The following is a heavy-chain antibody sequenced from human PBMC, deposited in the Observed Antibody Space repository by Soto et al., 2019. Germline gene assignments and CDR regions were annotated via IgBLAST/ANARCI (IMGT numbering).Heavy chain of an antibody. Sequence: PSETLSLTCAVYGGSFSGYYCTWICQPPGPGLEWIGEINHSGSTNYNPSLKSRVTISVDTSKNQFSLKLTSVTAADTAVYYCERDNITGLFVYWRQATLVTVSS. V-gene: IGHV4-34*01. J-gene: IGHJ4*02. D-gene: IGHD2-8*02. CDR2: INHSGST. CDR1: GGSFSGYY. CDR3: ERDNITGLFVY.